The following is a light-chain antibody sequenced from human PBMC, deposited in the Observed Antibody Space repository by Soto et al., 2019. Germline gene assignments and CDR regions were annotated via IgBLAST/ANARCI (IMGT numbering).Light chain of an antibody. CDR1: QSVSSSY. J-gene: IGKJ1*01. V-gene: IGKV3-20*01. CDR3: QQYGSSHHRAWT. CDR2: GAS. Sequence: EIVLTQSPGTLSLSPGERATLSCRASQSVSSSYLAWYQQKPGQAPRLLIYGASSRATGIPDRFSGSGSGTDFTLTISRLEPEDFAVYYCQQYGSSHHRAWTFGQGTKVEIK.